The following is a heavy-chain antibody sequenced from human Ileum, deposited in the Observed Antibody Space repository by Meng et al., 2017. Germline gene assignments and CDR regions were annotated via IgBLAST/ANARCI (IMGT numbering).Heavy chain of an antibody. J-gene: IGHJ4*02. CDR3: TRWSHYQYFDP. V-gene: IGHV3-49*04. CDR2: GGTTSGGIT. Sequence: GGSLRLSCTIAGFTLGDYAITWVRQAPGRGVEWVGSGGTTSGGITEYAASMRDRFTISRDESKGIVYLQMDSLRTEDTGVYYCTRWSHYQYFDPWGQGTQVTVSS. D-gene: IGHD1-26*01. CDR1: GFTLGDYA.